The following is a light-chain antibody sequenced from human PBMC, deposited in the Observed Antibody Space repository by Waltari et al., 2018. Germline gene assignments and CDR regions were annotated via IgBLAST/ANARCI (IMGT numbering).Light chain of an antibody. J-gene: IGLJ3*02. Sequence: QSALTQPASVPGSPAQSPPISCTGTSSTVGAFIYLSWYQQHPGNAPKVIIYEVSNRPFGVSTRFSGSKSGNTASLTISGLQAEDEADYYCNSYTMTAARVFGGGTRLTVL. CDR1: SSTVGAFIY. CDR2: EVS. V-gene: IGLV2-14*01. CDR3: NSYTMTAARV.